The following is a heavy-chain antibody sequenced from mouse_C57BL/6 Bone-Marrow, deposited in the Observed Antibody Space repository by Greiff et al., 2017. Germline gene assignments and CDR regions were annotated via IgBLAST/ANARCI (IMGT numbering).Heavy chain of an antibody. V-gene: IGHV5-17*01. CDR2: ISSGSSTI. CDR1: GFTFSDYG. J-gene: IGHJ3*01. CDR3: ARWGTWFAY. Sequence: EVKLMESGGGLVKPGGSLKLSCAASGFTFSDYGMHWVRQAPEKGLEWVAYISSGSSTIYYADTVKGRFTISRDNAKNTLCLQMTSLRSEDTAMYYCARWGTWFAYWGQGTLVTVSA.